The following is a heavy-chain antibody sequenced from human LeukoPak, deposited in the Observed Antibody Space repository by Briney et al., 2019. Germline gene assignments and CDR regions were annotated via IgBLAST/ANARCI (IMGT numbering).Heavy chain of an antibody. CDR1: GFTFSSYG. CDR3: ATKGEAGYAYLW. CDR2: ISYDGSNK. Sequence: GGSLRLSCAASGFTFSSYGMHWVRQAPGKGLEWVAVISYDGSNKYYADSAKGRFTISRDNAKNSVYLQMNSLRAEDTAVYYCATKGEAGYAYLWWGQGSLVTVSS. V-gene: IGHV3-30*03. J-gene: IGHJ4*02. D-gene: IGHD3-16*01.